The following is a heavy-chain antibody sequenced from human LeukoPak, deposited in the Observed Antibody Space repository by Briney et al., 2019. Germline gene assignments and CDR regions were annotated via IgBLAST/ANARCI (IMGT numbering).Heavy chain of an antibody. CDR1: GYTFTGYY. CDR2: INPDSGGT. D-gene: IGHD2/OR15-2a*01. Sequence: ASVKVSCKASGYTFTGYYMHWVRQAPGQGLDWMGWINPDSGGTRSAQQFQGRFTMTRDTSITTVYMELSGLASDDTAVYYCARHNSTYLDSWGQGTLVTVSS. CDR3: ARHNSTYLDS. J-gene: IGHJ4*02. V-gene: IGHV1-2*02.